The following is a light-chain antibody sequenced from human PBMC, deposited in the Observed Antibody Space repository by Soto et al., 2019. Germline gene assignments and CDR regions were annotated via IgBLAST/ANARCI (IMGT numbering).Light chain of an antibody. CDR1: SSNIGSNY. Sequence: QSVLTQPPSASGTPGQRVTISCSGSSSNIGSNYVYWYQQLPGTAPKLLIYSNNKRPSGVVDRCSGSKSGTTASLAISGVLSEDEADDYCGAWYDSRSGYVFGTGTKVTVL. J-gene: IGLJ1*01. CDR3: GAWYDSRSGYV. V-gene: IGLV1-47*02. CDR2: SNN.